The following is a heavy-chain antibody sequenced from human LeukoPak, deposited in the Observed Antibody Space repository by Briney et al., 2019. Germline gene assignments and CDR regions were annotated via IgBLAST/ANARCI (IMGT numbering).Heavy chain of an antibody. CDR3: SRDHWDLSDSSPTDY. CDR2: IYYSGST. J-gene: IGHJ4*02. D-gene: IGHD7-27*01. CDR1: GGSISSSSYY. Sequence: EPSETLSLTCTVSGGSISSSSYYWGWIRQPPGKGLEWIGYIYYSGSTYYNPSLKSRVTISVDTSKNQFSLKLSSVTAADTALYFCSRDHWDLSDSSPTDYWGQGVLVTVS. V-gene: IGHV4-39*07.